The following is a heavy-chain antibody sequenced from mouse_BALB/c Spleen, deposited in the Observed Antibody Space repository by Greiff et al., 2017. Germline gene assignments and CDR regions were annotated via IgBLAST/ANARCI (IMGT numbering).Heavy chain of an antibody. CDR1: GFTFSSYA. CDR3: ARDPGDGDYYYAMDY. V-gene: IGHV5-9-4*01. J-gene: IGHJ4*01. CDR2: ISSGGSYT. Sequence: EVKVVESGGGLVKPGGSLKLSCAASGFTFSSYAMPWVRQSPEKRLEWVAEISSGGSYTYYPDTVTGRFTISRDNAKNTLYLEMSSLRSEDTAMYYCARDPGDGDYYYAMDYWGQGTSVTVSS. D-gene: IGHD2-13*01.